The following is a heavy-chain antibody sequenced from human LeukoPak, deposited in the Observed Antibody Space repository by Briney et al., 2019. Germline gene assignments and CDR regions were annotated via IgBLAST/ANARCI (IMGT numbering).Heavy chain of an antibody. Sequence: GGSLRLSCAASEFTFSSYSMNWVRQAPGKGLEWVSSISSSSSYIYYADSVKGRFTISRDNAKNSLYLQMNSLRAEDTAVYYCARDRNYGDSFDYWGQGTLVTVSS. CDR3: ARDRNYGDSFDY. D-gene: IGHD4-17*01. V-gene: IGHV3-21*01. CDR1: EFTFSSYS. J-gene: IGHJ4*02. CDR2: ISSSSSYI.